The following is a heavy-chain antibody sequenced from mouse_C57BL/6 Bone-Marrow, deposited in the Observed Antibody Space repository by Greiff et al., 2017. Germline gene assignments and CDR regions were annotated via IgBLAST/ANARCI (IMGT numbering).Heavy chain of an antibody. CDR1: GFSLTSYG. J-gene: IGHJ1*03. CDR3: ARDDGSSYDWYFDV. D-gene: IGHD1-1*01. CDR2: IWSGRST. Sequence: QVQLQQSGPGLVPPSQSLSITCTVSGFSLTSYGVHWVRQSPGKGLEWLGVIWSGRSTDYNAAFISRLSISKDNSKSQVFFKMNSLQADDTAIYYCARDDGSSYDWYFDVWGTGTTVTVSS. V-gene: IGHV2-2*01.